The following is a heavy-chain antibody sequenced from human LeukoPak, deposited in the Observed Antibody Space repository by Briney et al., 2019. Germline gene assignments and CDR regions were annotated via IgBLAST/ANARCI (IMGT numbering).Heavy chain of an antibody. Sequence: GGSLRLSCAASGFTFSIYWMNWVRQAPGKGLEWVGRIRSKAHSYATAYAASVKGRFTISRDDSKNTAYLQMNSLKTEDTAVYYCTRHGGRDYYDSSEDAFDIWGQGTMVIVSS. CDR2: IRSKAHSYAT. V-gene: IGHV3-73*01. CDR3: TRHGGRDYYDSSEDAFDI. J-gene: IGHJ3*02. D-gene: IGHD3-22*01. CDR1: GFTFSIYW.